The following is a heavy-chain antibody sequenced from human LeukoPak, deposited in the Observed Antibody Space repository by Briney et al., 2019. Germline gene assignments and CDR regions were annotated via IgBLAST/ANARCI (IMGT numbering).Heavy chain of an antibody. CDR2: INPNSGGT. J-gene: IGHJ5*02. V-gene: IGHV1-2*02. CDR3: ARDRGRIAAAGLDP. D-gene: IGHD6-13*01. Sequence: GASVKVSFKASGYTFTGYYMHWVRQAPGQGLEWMGWINPNSGGTNYAQKFQGRVTMTRDTSISTAYMELSRLRSDDTAVYYCARDRGRIAAAGLDPWGQGTLVTVSS. CDR1: GYTFTGYY.